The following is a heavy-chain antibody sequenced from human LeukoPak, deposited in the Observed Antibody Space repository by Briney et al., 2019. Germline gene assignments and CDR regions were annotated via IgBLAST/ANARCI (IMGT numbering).Heavy chain of an antibody. J-gene: IGHJ3*02. V-gene: IGHV4-38-2*02. CDR3: ARDCSSSGGAFDI. CDR1: GYSISSGYY. D-gene: IGHD6-13*01. CDR2: IYHSGST. Sequence: SETLSLTCTVSGYSISSGYYWGWIRQPPGKGLEWIGTIYHSGSTYYNPSLKSRITISVDTSKDQFSLKLSSVTAADTAVYYCARDCSSSGGAFDIWGQGTMVTVSS.